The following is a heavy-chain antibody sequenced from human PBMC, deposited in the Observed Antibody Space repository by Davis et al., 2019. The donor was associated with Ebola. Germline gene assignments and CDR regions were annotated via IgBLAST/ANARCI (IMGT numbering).Heavy chain of an antibody. V-gene: IGHV1-2*04. J-gene: IGHJ6*02. CDR3: ARDLHGDPVWDV. Sequence: ASVKVSCKASGYTFTGYYMHWVRQAPGQGLEWMGWINPNSGGTNYAQKFQGWVTMTRDTSISTAYMELSRLRSEDTAVYYCARDLHGDPVWDVWGQGTTVTVSS. D-gene: IGHD4-17*01. CDR1: GYTFTGYY. CDR2: INPNSGGT.